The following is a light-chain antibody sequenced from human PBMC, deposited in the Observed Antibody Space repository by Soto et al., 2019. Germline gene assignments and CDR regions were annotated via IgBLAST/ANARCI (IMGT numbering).Light chain of an antibody. CDR3: SSFSRSTPLV. CDR1: SSDVGAYNY. Sequence: QSVLTQPASVSGSPGQSITISCTGTSSDVGAYNYVSWYQRHPGTAPKLISYDVTLRPSGVSNRFSGSKSGNTASLTISGLQAEDEADFYCSSFSRSTPLVFGTGTKVTVL. V-gene: IGLV2-14*03. CDR2: DVT. J-gene: IGLJ1*01.